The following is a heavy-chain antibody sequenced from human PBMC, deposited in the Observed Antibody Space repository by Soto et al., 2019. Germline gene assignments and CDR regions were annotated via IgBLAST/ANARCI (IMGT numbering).Heavy chain of an antibody. CDR1: GFTFSSYW. CDR3: ASGGVAGSGTYYNDN. Sequence: EVQLVESGGGLVQPGGSLRLSCAASGFTFSSYWMHWVRQAPGKGLVWVSRIRINGGSTSYADSVKGRFTISRDNAKNTLYLQMNSLRAEDTAVYYCASGGVAGSGTYYNDNWGRGTLVTVSS. J-gene: IGHJ4*02. D-gene: IGHD3-10*01. CDR2: IRINGGST. V-gene: IGHV3-74*01.